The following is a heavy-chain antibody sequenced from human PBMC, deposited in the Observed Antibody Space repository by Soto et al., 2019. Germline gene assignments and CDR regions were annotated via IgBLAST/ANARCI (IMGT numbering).Heavy chain of an antibody. V-gene: IGHV3-21*01. Sequence: GGSLRLSCAASGFTFSSYSMNWVRQAPGKGLEWVSSISSSSSYIYYADSVKGRFTISRDNAKNSLYLQMNSLRAEDTAVYYCARDRRLRPFDYWGQGTLVTVSS. D-gene: IGHD4-17*01. CDR2: ISSSSSYI. CDR1: GFTFSSYS. J-gene: IGHJ4*02. CDR3: ARDRRLRPFDY.